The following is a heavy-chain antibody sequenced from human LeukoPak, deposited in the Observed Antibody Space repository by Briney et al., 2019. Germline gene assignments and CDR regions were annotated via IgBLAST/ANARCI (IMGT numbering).Heavy chain of an antibody. J-gene: IGHJ4*02. CDR2: IYYSGST. V-gene: IGHV4-59*08. D-gene: IGHD3-22*01. CDR3: ARRSYDSRRNYFDY. CDR1: GGSISSYY. Sequence: SSETLSLTCTVSGGSISSYYWSWIRQPPGKGLEWIGYIYYSGSTNYNPSLKSRVTISVDTSKNQFSLKLSSVTAADTAVYYCARRSYDSRRNYFDYWGQGTLVTVSS.